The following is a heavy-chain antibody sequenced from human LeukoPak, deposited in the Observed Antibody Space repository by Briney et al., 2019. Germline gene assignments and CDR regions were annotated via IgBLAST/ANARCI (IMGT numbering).Heavy chain of an antibody. V-gene: IGHV4-59*01. D-gene: IGHD3-22*01. CDR3: ARVSYDSSGVWANNDAFDI. J-gene: IGHJ3*02. CDR1: GGSISSYY. CDR2: IYYSGST. Sequence: KPSETLSLTCTVSGGSISSYYWSWIRQPPGKGLEWIGYIYYSGSTNYNPSLKSRVTISEDTSKNQFSLKLSSVTAADTAVYYCARVSYDSSGVWANNDAFDIWGQGTMVTVSS.